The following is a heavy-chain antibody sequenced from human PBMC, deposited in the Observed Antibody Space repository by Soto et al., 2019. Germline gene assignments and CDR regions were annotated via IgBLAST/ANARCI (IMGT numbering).Heavy chain of an antibody. D-gene: IGHD3-22*01. V-gene: IGHV4-30-4*01. CDR3: ARAPYYYDSSGYYEIWFDP. CDR2: IYYSGST. Sequence: SSETLSPTCTVSGGSISSGDYYWSWIRQPPGKGLEWIGYIYYSGSTYYNPSLKSRVTISVDTSKNQFSLKLSSVTAADTAVYYCARAPYYYDSSGYYEIWFDPWGQGTRVTVSS. J-gene: IGHJ5*02. CDR1: GGSISSGDYY.